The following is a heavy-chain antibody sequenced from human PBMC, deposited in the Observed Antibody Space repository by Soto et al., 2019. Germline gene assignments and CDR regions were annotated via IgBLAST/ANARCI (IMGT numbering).Heavy chain of an antibody. CDR3: ARDFYRSGWYPWDGMGV. CDR2: IWYDGSNK. V-gene: IGHV3-33*01. Sequence: VQLVESGGGLVQPGGSLRLSCAASGFTFSSYGMHWVRQAPGKGLEWVAVIWYDGSNKYYADSVKGRFTISRDNSKNALYLQMSSLGAEDRAVYYCARDFYRSGWYPWDGMGVWGQGTTVTVSS. J-gene: IGHJ6*02. CDR1: GFTFSSYG. D-gene: IGHD6-19*01.